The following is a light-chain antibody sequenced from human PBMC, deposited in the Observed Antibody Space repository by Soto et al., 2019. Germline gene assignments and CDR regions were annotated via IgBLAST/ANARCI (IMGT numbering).Light chain of an antibody. J-gene: IGLJ3*02. CDR1: SGSIASND. Sequence: NFMLTQPHSVSESPGKTVTISCTRSSGSIASNDVQWYQQRPGSAPTTVIYEDNQRPCGVPDRFSGSIDSSPNAASLTISRLKTEDEADYYCQSYDSSNHWVFGGGTQLTVL. V-gene: IGLV6-57*03. CDR3: QSYDSSNHWV. CDR2: EDN.